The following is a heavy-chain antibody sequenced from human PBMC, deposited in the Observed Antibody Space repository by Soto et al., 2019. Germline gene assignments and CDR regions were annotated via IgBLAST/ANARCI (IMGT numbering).Heavy chain of an antibody. CDR3: ATAVYGVYYYYYGMDV. D-gene: IGHD2-8*01. V-gene: IGHV1-24*01. CDR1: GYTLTELS. CDR2: FDPEDGET. Sequence: GASVKVSCKVSGYTLTELSMHWVRQAPGKGLEWMGGFDPEDGETIYAQKFQGRVTMTEDTSTDTAYMELSSLRSEDTAVYYCATAVYGVYYYYYGMDVWGQGTTVTVSS. J-gene: IGHJ6*02.